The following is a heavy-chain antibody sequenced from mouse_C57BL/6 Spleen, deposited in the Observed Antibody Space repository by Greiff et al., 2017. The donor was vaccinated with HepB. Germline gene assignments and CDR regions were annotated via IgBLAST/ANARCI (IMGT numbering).Heavy chain of an antibody. Sequence: QVQLQQSGAELVKPGASVKLSCKASGYTFTSYWMHWVKQRPGQGLEWIGMIHPNSGSTNYNEKFKSKATLTVDKSSSTAYMQLSSLTSEDSAVYYCARERIIYYDYDRTFAYWGQGTLVTVSA. J-gene: IGHJ3*01. V-gene: IGHV1-64*01. CDR2: IHPNSGST. CDR3: ARERIIYYDYDRTFAY. D-gene: IGHD2-4*01. CDR1: GYTFTSYW.